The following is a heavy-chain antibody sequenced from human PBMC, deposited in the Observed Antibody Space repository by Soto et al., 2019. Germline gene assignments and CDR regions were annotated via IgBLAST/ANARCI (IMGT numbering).Heavy chain of an antibody. V-gene: IGHV3-30*18. CDR2: ISYDGSNK. J-gene: IGHJ6*02. CDR3: ANSDYYYYGMDV. Sequence: QVQLVESGGGVVQPGRSLRLSCAASGFTFSSYGIHWVRQAPGKGLEWVAVISYDGSNKYYADSVKGRFTISRDNSKNTLYLQMNSLRAEDTAVYYCANSDYYYYGMDVWGQGTTVTVSS. CDR1: GFTFSSYG.